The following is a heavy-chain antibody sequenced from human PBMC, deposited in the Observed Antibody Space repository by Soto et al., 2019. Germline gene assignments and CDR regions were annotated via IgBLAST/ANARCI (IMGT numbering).Heavy chain of an antibody. CDR1: GGSVSSGSYY. V-gene: IGHV4-61*01. D-gene: IGHD6-19*01. CDR2: IYYSGST. J-gene: IGHJ5*02. CDR3: AREAAVAGSNWFDP. Sequence: SETLSLTCTVSGGSVSSGSYYWSWIRQPPGKGLEWIGYIYYSGSTNYNPSLKSRVTISVDTSRNQFSLKLSSVTAADTAVYYCAREAAVAGSNWFDPWGQGTLVTVS.